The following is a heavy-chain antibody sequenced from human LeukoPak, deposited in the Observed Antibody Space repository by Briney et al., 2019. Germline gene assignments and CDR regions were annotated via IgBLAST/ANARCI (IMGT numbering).Heavy chain of an antibody. CDR3: AKVPGDHIGSGRSGY. J-gene: IGHJ4*02. D-gene: IGHD3-10*01. CDR1: GFTFSSYG. Sequence: GGSLRLSCAASGFTFSSYGMHWVRQAPGKGLEWVAFIRYDGSNKYYADSVKGRFTISRDNSKNTLYLQMNRLRAEDTAIYYCAKVPGDHIGSGRSGYWGQGTLVTVSS. V-gene: IGHV3-30*02. CDR2: IRYDGSNK.